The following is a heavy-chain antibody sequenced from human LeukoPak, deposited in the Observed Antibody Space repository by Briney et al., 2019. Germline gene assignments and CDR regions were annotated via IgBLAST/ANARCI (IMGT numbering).Heavy chain of an antibody. J-gene: IGHJ6*04. CDR3: ARDIMDV. V-gene: IGHV4-61*02. CDR2: IYTSGST. Sequence: SETLSLTCTVSDGSISSGSYYWSWIRQPAGKGLEWIGRIYTSGSTNYNPSLKSRVTISVDTSKNQFSLKLSSVTAADTAVYYCARDIMDVWGKGTTVTVSS. CDR1: DGSISSGSYY.